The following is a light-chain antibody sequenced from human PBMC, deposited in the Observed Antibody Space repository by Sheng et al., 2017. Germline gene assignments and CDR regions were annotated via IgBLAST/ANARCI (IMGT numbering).Light chain of an antibody. J-gene: IGKJ1*01. CDR1: QGISSY. V-gene: IGKV1-8*01. Sequence: AIRMTQSPSSFSASTGDRVTITCRASQGISSYLAWYQQKPGKAPKLLIYAASTLQSGVPSRFSGSGSGTDFTLTISCLQSEGFATYYCQQYYSYPPTFGQGT. CDR3: QQYYSYPPT. CDR2: AAS.